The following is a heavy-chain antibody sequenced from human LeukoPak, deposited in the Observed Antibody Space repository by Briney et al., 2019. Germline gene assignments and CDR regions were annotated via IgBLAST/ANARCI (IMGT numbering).Heavy chain of an antibody. Sequence: GGSLRLSCAASGFTFSSYWMSWVRQAPGKGLEWVSAISGSGGSTYYADSVKGRFTISRDNSKNTLYLQMNSLRAEDTAVYYCAKRLIYYYDSSGYDYWGQGTLVTVSS. CDR1: GFTFSSYW. V-gene: IGHV3-23*01. CDR3: AKRLIYYYDSSGYDY. D-gene: IGHD3-22*01. J-gene: IGHJ4*02. CDR2: ISGSGGST.